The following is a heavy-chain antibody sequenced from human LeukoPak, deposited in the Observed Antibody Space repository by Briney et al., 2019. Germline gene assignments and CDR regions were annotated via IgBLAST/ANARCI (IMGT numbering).Heavy chain of an antibody. Sequence: GEALKISCKGSGYSFTNYWIGWVRPMPGKGLEWMGILYPCDSDTRYSPSFQCQVTISADKSISTAYMQWSSLKASDTAMYYCARPMVRGVYAFDIWGQGTMVTVSS. V-gene: IGHV5-51*01. CDR2: LYPCDSDT. D-gene: IGHD3-10*01. J-gene: IGHJ3*02. CDR3: ARPMVRGVYAFDI. CDR1: GYSFTNYW.